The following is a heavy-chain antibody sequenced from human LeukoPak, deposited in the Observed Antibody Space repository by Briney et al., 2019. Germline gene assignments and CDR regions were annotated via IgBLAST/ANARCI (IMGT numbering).Heavy chain of an antibody. Sequence: KASETLSLTCAVYGGSISGFYWSWIRQAPGKGLEWIGEIHQSGGTNYNPSLKSRVTISVDASKKQFSLKLSSVTAADTAVYYCATITAPVNLVFRRKKKEYVQSWGQGTLVTVSS. CDR3: ATITAPVNLVFRRKKKEYVQS. CDR1: GGSISGFY. V-gene: IGHV4-34*01. CDR2: IHQSGGT. D-gene: IGHD6-13*01. J-gene: IGHJ1*01.